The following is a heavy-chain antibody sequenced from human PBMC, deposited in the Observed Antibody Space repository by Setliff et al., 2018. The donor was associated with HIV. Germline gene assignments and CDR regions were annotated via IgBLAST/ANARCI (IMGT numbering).Heavy chain of an antibody. D-gene: IGHD3-3*01. CDR1: GYTFTSYG. Sequence: ASVKVSCKASGYTFTSYGISWVRQAPGQGLEWMGIINPSGGSTSYAQKFQGRVTMTRDTSTSTAYMELSSLRSEDTAVYYCARESFWSGYSPGGFDYWGKGTTVTVSS. J-gene: IGHJ4*03. CDR2: INPSGGST. CDR3: ARESFWSGYSPGGFDY. V-gene: IGHV1-46*01.